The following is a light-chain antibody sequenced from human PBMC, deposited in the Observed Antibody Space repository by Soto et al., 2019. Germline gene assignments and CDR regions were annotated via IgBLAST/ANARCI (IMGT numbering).Light chain of an antibody. V-gene: IGKV1-12*01. CDR3: QQANSFPWT. J-gene: IGKJ1*01. CDR2: AAS. CDR1: QVISSW. Sequence: DIQMTQSPSSVSASVGDRVTISCGASQVISSWLAWYQQKPGKAPKLLIYAASSLQSGVPSRFSGSGSGTDFTLTISSLQPEDFATYYCQQANSFPWTFGQGTKVDI.